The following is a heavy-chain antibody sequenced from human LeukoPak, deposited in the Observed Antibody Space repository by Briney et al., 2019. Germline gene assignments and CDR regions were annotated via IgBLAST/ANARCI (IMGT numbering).Heavy chain of an antibody. CDR2: ISGSGGST. J-gene: IGHJ4*02. CDR1: GFTFSSYA. CDR3: AKKSYSSSWYFQLDY. V-gene: IGHV3-23*01. Sequence: PGGSLRLSCAASGFTFSSYAMSWVRQAPGKGLEWVSAISGSGGSTYYADSVKGRFTISRDNSKNTLYLQMNSLRAEDTAVYYCAKKSYSSSWYFQLDYWGQGTLVTVSS. D-gene: IGHD6-13*01.